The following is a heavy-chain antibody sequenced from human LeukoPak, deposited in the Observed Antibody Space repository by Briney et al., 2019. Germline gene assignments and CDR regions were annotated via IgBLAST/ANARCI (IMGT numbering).Heavy chain of an antibody. CDR1: GYTFTSYG. CDR3: AREKWELLYDDAFDI. D-gene: IGHD1-26*01. CDR2: IIPIFGTA. V-gene: IGHV1-69*13. J-gene: IGHJ3*02. Sequence: GASVKVSCKASGYTFTSYGISWARQAPGQGLEWMGGIIPIFGTANYAQKFQGRVTITADESTSTAYMELSSLRSEDTAVYYCAREKWELLYDDAFDIWGQGTMVTVSS.